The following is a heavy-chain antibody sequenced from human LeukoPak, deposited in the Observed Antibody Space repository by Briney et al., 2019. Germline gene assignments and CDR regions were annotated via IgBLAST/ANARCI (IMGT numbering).Heavy chain of an antibody. J-gene: IGHJ4*02. CDR1: GFTFSSYE. CDR2: TSSSGSTI. V-gene: IGHV3-48*03. CDR3: ALSDTAMGDY. Sequence: GGSLRLSCAASGFTFSSYEMNWVRQAPGKGLEWVSYTSSSGSTIYYADSVKGRFTISRDNAKNSLYLQMNSLRAEDTAVYYCALSDTAMGDYWGQGTLVTVSS. D-gene: IGHD5-18*01.